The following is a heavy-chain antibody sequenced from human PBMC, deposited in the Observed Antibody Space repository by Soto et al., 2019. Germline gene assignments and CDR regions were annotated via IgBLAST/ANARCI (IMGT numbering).Heavy chain of an antibody. Sequence: QVQLQESGPGLVKPSETLSLTCTVSGGSISGYYWSWIRQPPGKGLEWIGYIYYGGSTNYNPSLKSRVTISVDTSKNQFSLKLSSVTAADTAVYYCARAYYYDSSGYYYLFAFDIWGQGTMVTVSS. CDR3: ARAYYYDSSGYYYLFAFDI. J-gene: IGHJ3*02. V-gene: IGHV4-59*08. CDR1: GGSISGYY. D-gene: IGHD3-22*01. CDR2: IYYGGST.